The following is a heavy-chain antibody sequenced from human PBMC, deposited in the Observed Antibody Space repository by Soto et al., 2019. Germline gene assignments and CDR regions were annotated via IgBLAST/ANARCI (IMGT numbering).Heavy chain of an antibody. CDR2: ISWNSGSI. J-gene: IGHJ6*02. D-gene: IGHD4-4*01. CDR1: GFTFDDYA. V-gene: IGHV3-9*01. Sequence: GGSLRLSCAASGFTFDDYAMHWVRQAPGKGLEWVSGISWNSGSIGYADSVKGRFTISRDNAKNSLYLQMNSLRAEDTALYYCAKDIPPRTVYYGMDVWGQGTTVTVSS. CDR3: AKDIPPRTVYYGMDV.